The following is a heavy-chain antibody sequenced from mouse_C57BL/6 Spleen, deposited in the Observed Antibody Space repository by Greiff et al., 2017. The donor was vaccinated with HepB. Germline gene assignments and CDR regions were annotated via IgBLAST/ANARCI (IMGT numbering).Heavy chain of an antibody. CDR1: GYTFTSYW. Sequence: VQLQQSGAELVKPGASVKLSCKASGYTFTSYWMHWVKQRPGRGLEWIGRIDPNSGGTKYNEKFKSKATLTVDKPSSTAYIQLSSLTSEDSAVYYCARSLITTVVATPFAYWGQGTLVTVSA. V-gene: IGHV1-72*01. D-gene: IGHD1-1*01. CDR2: IDPNSGGT. J-gene: IGHJ3*01. CDR3: ARSLITTVVATPFAY.